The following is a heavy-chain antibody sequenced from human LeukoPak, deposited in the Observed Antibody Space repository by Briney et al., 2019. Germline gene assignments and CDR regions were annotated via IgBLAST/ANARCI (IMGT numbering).Heavy chain of an antibody. CDR2: IQYDGSNK. Sequence: GGSLRLSCAASGFTFSSYGMHWVRQAPGKGLEWVAFIQYDGSNKYYADSVKGRFTISRDNSKNTLYLQMNSLRAEDTAVYYCARDSGSYYYYYGMDVWGQGTTVTVSS. CDR1: GFTFSSYG. D-gene: IGHD1-26*01. J-gene: IGHJ6*02. CDR3: ARDSGSYYYYYGMDV. V-gene: IGHV3-30*02.